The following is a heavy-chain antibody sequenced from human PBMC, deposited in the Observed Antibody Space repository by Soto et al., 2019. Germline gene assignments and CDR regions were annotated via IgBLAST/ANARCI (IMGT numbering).Heavy chain of an antibody. V-gene: IGHV1-69*13. D-gene: IGHD4-4*01. CDR3: ARGPNYSNYDYYYYYGMDV. CDR1: GGTFSSYA. CDR2: IIPIFGTA. Sequence: SVKVSCKASGGTFSSYAISWVLQAPGQGLEWMGGIIPIFGTANYAQKFQGRVTITADESTSTAYMELSSLRSEDTAVYYCARGPNYSNYDYYYYYGMDVWGQGTTVTV. J-gene: IGHJ6*02.